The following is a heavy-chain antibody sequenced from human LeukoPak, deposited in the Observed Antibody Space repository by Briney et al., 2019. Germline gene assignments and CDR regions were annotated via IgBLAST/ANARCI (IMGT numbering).Heavy chain of an antibody. CDR3: ARGAAYSSRSVGGY. CDR1: GYTFTGYY. V-gene: IGHV1-2*02. CDR2: INPNSGDT. Sequence: ASVKVSCKASGYTFTGYYMHWVRQAPGQGLEWMGWINPNSGDTNYAQKFQGRVTMTRDTSISTAYTELSRLRSDDTAVYYCARGAAYSSRSVGGYWGQGTLVTVSS. D-gene: IGHD6-13*01. J-gene: IGHJ4*02.